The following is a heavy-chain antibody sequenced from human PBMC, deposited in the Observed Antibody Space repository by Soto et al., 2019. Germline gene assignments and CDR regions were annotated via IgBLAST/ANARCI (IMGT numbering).Heavy chain of an antibody. J-gene: IGHJ4*01. CDR2: ISGVGGTT. Sequence: GGSLRLSCAASGFTFSSYAMSWVRQAPGKGLEWVSGISGVGGTTYYADSVRGRFTISRDNSKNMLFLQMNSLRVEDTAVYYCAKGTTNYDWAYFPYWGQGTLVTVSS. CDR3: AKGTTNYDWAYFPY. V-gene: IGHV3-23*01. CDR1: GFTFSSYA. D-gene: IGHD3-22*01.